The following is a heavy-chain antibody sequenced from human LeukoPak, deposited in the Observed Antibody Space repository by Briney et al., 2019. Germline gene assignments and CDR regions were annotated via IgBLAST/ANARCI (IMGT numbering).Heavy chain of an antibody. Sequence: ASVKVSCKASVYTFTDYYIHWVRQAPGQGLECVGWINPNSGGTNYAPKFQGRVTVTRITSIRTAYMELNSLTSDDTAVHYCASVYSGDDLSQLDYWGQGTLVTVSS. V-gene: IGHV1-2*02. D-gene: IGHD5-12*01. CDR3: ASVYSGDDLSQLDY. J-gene: IGHJ4*02. CDR1: VYTFTDYY. CDR2: INPNSGGT.